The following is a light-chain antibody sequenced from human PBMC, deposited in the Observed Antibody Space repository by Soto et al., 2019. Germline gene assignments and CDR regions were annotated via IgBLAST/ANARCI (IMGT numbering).Light chain of an antibody. CDR1: SSDVGGYQY. CDR3: SSYAGSNNYV. CDR2: AVN. Sequence: QSALTQPPSASGSPGQSVTISCTGTSSDVGGYQYVSWYQQYPGKAPKLMIYAVNKRPSGVPDRFSGSRSGNTASLTVSGLQAEDEPDYYCSSYAGSNNYVFGTGTKVTVL. V-gene: IGLV2-8*01. J-gene: IGLJ1*01.